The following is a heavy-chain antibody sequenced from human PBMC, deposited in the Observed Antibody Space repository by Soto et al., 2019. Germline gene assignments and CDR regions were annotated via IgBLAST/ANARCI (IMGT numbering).Heavy chain of an antibody. CDR2: ISYIWYT. Sequence: QVQLQESGQGLVKPSQTLSLTCTVSGGSIRNDNFYWSYLRHRPGKGLEWIGYISYIWYTYYHPSLESRVLISVDPSNNHFNLILNSVTAANTAVYYCARDLEGTVTGRAAFGIWGRGTLVTVSS. CDR3: ARDLEGTVTGRAAFGI. CDR1: GGSIRNDNFY. D-gene: IGHD6-19*01. J-gene: IGHJ3*02. V-gene: IGHV4-31*03.